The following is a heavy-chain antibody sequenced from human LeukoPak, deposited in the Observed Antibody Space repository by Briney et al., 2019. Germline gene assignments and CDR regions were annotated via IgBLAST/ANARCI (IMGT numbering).Heavy chain of an antibody. CDR3: AREPHTTYYYDSSGENWFDP. CDR2: TRNKANSYTT. D-gene: IGHD3-22*01. V-gene: IGHV3-72*01. Sequence: GGSLRLSCAASGFTFSDHYMDWVRQAPGKGLDWVGRTRNKANSYTTEYAASVKGRFTISRDDSKNSLYLQMNSLKTEDTAVYYCAREPHTTYYYDSSGENWFDPWGQGTLVTVSS. CDR1: GFTFSDHY. J-gene: IGHJ5*02.